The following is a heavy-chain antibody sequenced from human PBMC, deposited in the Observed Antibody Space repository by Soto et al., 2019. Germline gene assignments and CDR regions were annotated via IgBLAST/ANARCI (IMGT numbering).Heavy chain of an antibody. CDR1: GGTFSSYA. CDR2: IIPIFGTA. D-gene: IGHD3-9*01. Sequence: QVQLVQSGAEVKKPGSSVKVSCKASGGTFSSYAISWVRQAPGQGLEWMGGIIPIFGTANYAQKFQGRVTITADESTSTAYMEPRSLRSEDTAVYYSARRSILTGYYAFDYWGQGTLVTVSS. CDR3: ARRSILTGYYAFDY. V-gene: IGHV1-69*01. J-gene: IGHJ4*02.